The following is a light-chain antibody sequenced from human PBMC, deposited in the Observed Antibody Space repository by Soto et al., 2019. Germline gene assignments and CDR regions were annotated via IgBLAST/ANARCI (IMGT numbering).Light chain of an antibody. CDR3: RSFASSNTWV. CDR1: SSDVGAYNY. V-gene: IGLV2-8*01. CDR2: EVT. J-gene: IGLJ3*02. Sequence: QSALTQPPSASGSPGQSVTISCTGTSSDVGAYNYVSWYQQHAGKAPKLVIYEVTKRPSGVPDRFSGSKSANTASLNVSGLQAEDEADYYCRSFASSNTWVFGGGTKLTVL.